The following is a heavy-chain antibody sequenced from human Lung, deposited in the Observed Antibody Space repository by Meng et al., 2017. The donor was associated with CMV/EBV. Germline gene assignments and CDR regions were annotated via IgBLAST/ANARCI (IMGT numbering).Heavy chain of an antibody. Sequence: WAASGFTVSSNYMSWVRQAPGKGLEWVSVIYSGGSTYYADSVKGRFTISRDNSKNTLYLQMNSLRAEDTAVYYCARCIAARRNWYFDLWGRGTLVTSPQ. CDR1: GFTVSSNY. CDR2: IYSGGST. J-gene: IGHJ2*01. D-gene: IGHD6-6*01. CDR3: ARCIAARRNWYFDL. V-gene: IGHV3-53*01.